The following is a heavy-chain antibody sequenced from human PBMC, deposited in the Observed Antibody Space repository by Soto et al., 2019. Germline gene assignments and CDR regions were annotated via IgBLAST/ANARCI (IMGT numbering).Heavy chain of an antibody. CDR2: IRGDGDTP. V-gene: IGHV3-23*01. CDR1: GFIFSNYG. CDR3: APPPYYDISH. Sequence: EAQLFESGGGLVQPGGSLRLSCAASGFIFSNYGMSWVRQAPGKGLEWVSLIRGDGDTPYYADSVTGRFTIARDNSKSILYLQMTSLTAEDTAVYYCAPPPYYDISHWGKGTLVIVSS. J-gene: IGHJ4*02. D-gene: IGHD3-9*01.